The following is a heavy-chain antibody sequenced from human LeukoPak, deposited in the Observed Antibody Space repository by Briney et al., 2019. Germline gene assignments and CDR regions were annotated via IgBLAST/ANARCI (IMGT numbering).Heavy chain of an antibody. CDR3: AKQQGVVPTLIDY. CDR1: GGSISSYY. V-gene: IGHV4-59*08. CDR2: IYYSGST. J-gene: IGHJ4*02. D-gene: IGHD2-2*01. Sequence: SETLSLTCTVSGGSISSYYWSWIRQPPGKGLEWIGYIYYSGSTNYNPSLKSRVTISVDTYKNQFSLKLSSVTAADTAVYCCAKQQGVVPTLIDYWGKGTLVTVSS.